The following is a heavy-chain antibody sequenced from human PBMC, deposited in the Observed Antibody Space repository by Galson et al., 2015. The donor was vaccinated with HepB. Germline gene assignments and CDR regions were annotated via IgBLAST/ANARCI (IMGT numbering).Heavy chain of an antibody. D-gene: IGHD3-22*01. CDR1: GFTFSSYG. J-gene: IGHJ6*02. V-gene: IGHV3-30*18. CDR2: ISYDGSNK. CDR3: AKDLYDSSGDFNMGPHYYYYYGMDV. Sequence: SLRLSCAASGFTFSSYGMHWVRQAPGKGLEWVAVISYDGSNKYYADSVKGRFTISRDNSKNTLYLQMNSLRAEDTAVYYCAKDLYDSSGDFNMGPHYYYYYGMDVWGQGTTVTVSS.